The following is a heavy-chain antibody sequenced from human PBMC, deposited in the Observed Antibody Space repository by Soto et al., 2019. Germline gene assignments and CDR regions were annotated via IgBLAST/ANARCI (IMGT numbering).Heavy chain of an antibody. CDR1: GFTFSSYS. Sequence: EVQLVESGGGLVQPGGSLRLSCAASGFTFSSYSMNWVRQAPGKGLEWVSYISSSSSTIYYADSVKGRFTISRDNAKKSLYLQMNSLRAEDTAVYYCAREEGLLNWFNPWGQGTLVTVSS. CDR3: AREEGLLNWFNP. D-gene: IGHD1-26*01. CDR2: ISSSSSTI. V-gene: IGHV3-48*01. J-gene: IGHJ5*02.